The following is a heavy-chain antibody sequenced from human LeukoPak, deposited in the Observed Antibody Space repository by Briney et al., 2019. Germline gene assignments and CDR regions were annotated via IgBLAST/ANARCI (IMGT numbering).Heavy chain of an antibody. V-gene: IGHV1-8*01. CDR2: MNPNSGNT. CDR3: ARGDSRQDAFDI. J-gene: IGHJ3*02. CDR1: GYTFTSYD. Sequence: GASVKVSCKASGYTFTSYDIHWVRQATGQGLEWMGWMNPNSGNTGYAQKYQGRVTMTRNTSISTAYMELSSLRSEDTAVYYCARGDSRQDAFDIWSQGTMVTVSS. D-gene: IGHD6-13*01.